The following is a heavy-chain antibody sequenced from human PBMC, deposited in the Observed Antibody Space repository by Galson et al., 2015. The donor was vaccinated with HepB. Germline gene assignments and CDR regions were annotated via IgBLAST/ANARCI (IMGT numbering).Heavy chain of an antibody. J-gene: IGHJ4*02. CDR1: GGTLRGYA. CDR2: ITLIFDTT. V-gene: IGHV1-69*13. Sequence: SVKVSCKASGGTLRGYAINWVRQAPGQGLEWMGRITLIFDTTYYAQKFLGRLTITADESTSTAYMELSSLTSEDTAVYYCARGSLTTIRNYFDYWGQGTLVTVAS. CDR3: ARGSLTTIRNYFDY. D-gene: IGHD4-11*01.